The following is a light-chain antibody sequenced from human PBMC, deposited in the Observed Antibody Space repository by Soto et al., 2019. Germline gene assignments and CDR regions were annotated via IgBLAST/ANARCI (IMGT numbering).Light chain of an antibody. V-gene: IGLV2-14*01. CDR2: DVS. CDR1: SSDVGGYNY. J-gene: IGLJ2*01. Sequence: QSALTQPASVSGSPGQSITISCTGTSSDVGGYNYVSWYQRHPGKAPKLMIYDVSKRPSGVSHRFSGSKSGNTASLTISWLQAEDEADYYCSSYTSSSTVVFGGGTKLTVL. CDR3: SSYTSSSTVV.